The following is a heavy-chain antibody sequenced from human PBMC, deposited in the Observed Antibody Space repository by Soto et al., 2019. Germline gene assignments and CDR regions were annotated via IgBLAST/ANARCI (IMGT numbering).Heavy chain of an antibody. CDR3: ARDIVATIPRSLYYYYYYMDV. J-gene: IGHJ6*03. Sequence: GGSLRLSCAASGFTFSDYYMSWIRQAPGKGLEWVSYISSSGSTIYYADSVKGRFTISRDNAKNSLYLQMNSLRAEDTAVYYCARDIVATIPRSLYYYYYYMDVWGKGTTVTVSS. CDR1: GFTFSDYY. V-gene: IGHV3-11*01. CDR2: ISSSGSTI. D-gene: IGHD5-12*01.